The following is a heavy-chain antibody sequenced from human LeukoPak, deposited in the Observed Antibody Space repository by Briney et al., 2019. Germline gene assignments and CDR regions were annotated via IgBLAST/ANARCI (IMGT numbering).Heavy chain of an antibody. J-gene: IGHJ4*02. Sequence: PSETLSLTCAVYGGSFSGYYWSWIRQPPGKGLEWIGEINHSGSTNYNPSLKSRVTISVDTSKNQFSLKLSSVTAADTAVYYCARGRDSSGYYGRRYYSDYWGQGTLVTVSS. D-gene: IGHD3-22*01. CDR3: ARGRDSSGYYGRRYYSDY. CDR1: GGSFSGYY. V-gene: IGHV4-34*01. CDR2: INHSGST.